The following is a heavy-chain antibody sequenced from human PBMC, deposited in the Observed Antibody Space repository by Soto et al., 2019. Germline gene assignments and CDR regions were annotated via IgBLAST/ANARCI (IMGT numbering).Heavy chain of an antibody. D-gene: IGHD7-27*01. CDR2: IYYSGST. CDR1: GGSISSYY. Sequence: QGQLQESGPGLVKPSETLSLTCTVSGGSISSYYWSWIRQPPGKGLEWIGYIYYSGSTNYNPSLKSRVIISVDTSKIQFSLKLSSVTAADTAVYYCARAWGYYFDYWGQGTLVTVSS. V-gene: IGHV4-59*01. J-gene: IGHJ4*02. CDR3: ARAWGYYFDY.